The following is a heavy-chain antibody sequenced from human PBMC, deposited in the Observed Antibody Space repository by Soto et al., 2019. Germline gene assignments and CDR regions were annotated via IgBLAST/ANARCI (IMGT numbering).Heavy chain of an antibody. CDR1: GFTFSSYG. J-gene: IGHJ6*02. CDR3: AKDGSFGSYSKYYYYGMDV. D-gene: IGHD1-26*01. V-gene: IGHV3-30*18. Sequence: GGSLRLSCAASGFTFSSYGMHWVRQAPGKGLEWVAVISYDGSNKYYADSVKGRFTISRDNSKNTLYLQMNSLRAEDTAVYYCAKDGSFGSYSKYYYYGMDVWGQGTTVTVSS. CDR2: ISYDGSNK.